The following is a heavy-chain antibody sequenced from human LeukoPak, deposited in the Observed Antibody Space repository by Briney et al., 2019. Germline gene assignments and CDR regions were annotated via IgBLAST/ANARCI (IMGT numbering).Heavy chain of an antibody. D-gene: IGHD2-15*01. V-gene: IGHV3-23*01. CDR2: INPSGDST. Sequence: GGSLRLSCAASGFTFSTYAMSGARQAPGKGLEWVSAINPSGDSTYYEDSVKGRFTISRDNSKNTLYLQMNSLRAEDTAVYYCARQLGYCSSGNCYFDYWGQGTLVTVSS. CDR3: ARQLGYCSSGNCYFDY. J-gene: IGHJ4*02. CDR1: GFTFSTYA.